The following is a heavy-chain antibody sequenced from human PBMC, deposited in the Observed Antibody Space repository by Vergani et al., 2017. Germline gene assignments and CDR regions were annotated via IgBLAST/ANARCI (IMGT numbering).Heavy chain of an antibody. Sequence: QLQLQESGPGLVKPSETLSLTCTVPGGSISSSSYYWGWIRQPPGKGLEWIGSIYYSGSTYYNPSLKSRVTISVDTSKNQFSLKLSSVTAADTAVYYCARPSGKYAFDIWGQGTMVTVSS. CDR2: IYYSGST. D-gene: IGHD1-26*01. CDR3: ARPSGKYAFDI. J-gene: IGHJ3*02. CDR1: GGSISSSSYY. V-gene: IGHV4-39*01.